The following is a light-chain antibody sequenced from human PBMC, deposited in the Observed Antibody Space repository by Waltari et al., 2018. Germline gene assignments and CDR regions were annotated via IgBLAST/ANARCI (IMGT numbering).Light chain of an antibody. CDR3: QQYNDWHLIT. Sequence: EVVMTQSPATLSVFPGERATLSCRASQSVSINLAWYQQKPGQAPMLLLYDASSRATGIPARFSGSGSGTEFTLTISSLQSEDFANYYCQQYNDWHLITFGQGTRLEIK. J-gene: IGKJ5*01. CDR1: QSVSIN. V-gene: IGKV3-15*01. CDR2: DAS.